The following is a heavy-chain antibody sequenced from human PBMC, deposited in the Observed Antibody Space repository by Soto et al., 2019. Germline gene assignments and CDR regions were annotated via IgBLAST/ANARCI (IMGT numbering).Heavy chain of an antibody. J-gene: IGHJ6*02. Sequence: ASVKVSCKASGGTFSSYAISWVRQAPGRGLEWMGGIIPIFGTANYAQKFQGRVTITADESTSTAYMELSSLRSEDTAVYYCAIGLWFGELRRYYYYGMDVWGQGTTVTVSS. CDR3: AIGLWFGELRRYYYYGMDV. D-gene: IGHD3-10*01. CDR1: GGTFSSYA. V-gene: IGHV1-69*13. CDR2: IIPIFGTA.